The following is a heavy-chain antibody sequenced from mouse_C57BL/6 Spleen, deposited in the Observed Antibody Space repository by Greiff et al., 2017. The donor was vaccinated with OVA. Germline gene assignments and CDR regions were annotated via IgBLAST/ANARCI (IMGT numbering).Heavy chain of an antibody. J-gene: IGHJ2*01. Sequence: QVQLQQPGAELVKPGASVKVSCKASGYTFTSYWMHWVKQRPGQGLEWIGRIHPSDSETNYNQKFKGKATLTVDTSSSTAYMQLIGLTSEDSAVYYCAISPYYGSLDYWGQGTTLTVSS. V-gene: IGHV1-74*01. CDR3: AISPYYGSLDY. CDR2: IHPSDSET. CDR1: GYTFTSYW. D-gene: IGHD1-1*01.